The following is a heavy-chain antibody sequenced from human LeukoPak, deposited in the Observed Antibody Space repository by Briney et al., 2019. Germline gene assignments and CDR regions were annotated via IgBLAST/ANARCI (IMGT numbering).Heavy chain of an antibody. D-gene: IGHD2-2*01. CDR2: IYTSGST. Sequence: SETLSLTCTVSGGSISSYYWSWIRQPAGKGLEWIGRIYTSGSTNYNPSLKSRVTISVDTSKNQFSLKLSSVTAADTAVYYCARLRLGYCSSTSCHLVSDYYGMDVWGKGTTVTVSS. J-gene: IGHJ6*04. CDR1: GGSISSYY. CDR3: ARLRLGYCSSTSCHLVSDYYGMDV. V-gene: IGHV4-4*07.